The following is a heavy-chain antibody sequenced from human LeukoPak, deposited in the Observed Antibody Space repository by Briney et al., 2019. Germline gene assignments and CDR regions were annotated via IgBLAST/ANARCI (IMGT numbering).Heavy chain of an antibody. CDR3: ARDREVDYYYYMDV. Sequence: SETLSLTCTVSGGSIRSGGYYWSWIRQHPGKGLEWIGYIYYSGSTYYNPSLKSRVTISVDTSKNQFSLKLSSVTAPDTAVYYCARDREVDYYYYMDVWGKGTTVTVSS. CDR1: GGSIRSGGYY. V-gene: IGHV4-31*03. J-gene: IGHJ6*03. CDR2: IYYSGST. D-gene: IGHD1-26*01.